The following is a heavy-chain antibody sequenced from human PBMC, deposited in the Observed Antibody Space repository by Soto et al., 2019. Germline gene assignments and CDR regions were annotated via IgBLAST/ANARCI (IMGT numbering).Heavy chain of an antibody. V-gene: IGHV4-34*01. D-gene: IGHD1-1*01. CDR2: MSHSGGT. CDR1: GGFVTSGSYY. Sequence: QVQLQQWGAGLLKPSETLSLTCAVYGGFVTSGSYYWSWIRQPPGKGLEWIGEMSHSGGTHFNPSLKSRVAISVDRSQNQFTLKMISVTAADTALYYCARVERGTATTVVDAFDIWGPGTMVTVSS. CDR3: ARVERGTATTVVDAFDI. J-gene: IGHJ3*02.